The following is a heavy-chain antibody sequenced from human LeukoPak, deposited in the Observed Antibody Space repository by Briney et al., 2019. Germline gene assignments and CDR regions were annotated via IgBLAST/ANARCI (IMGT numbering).Heavy chain of an antibody. Sequence: GGSLRLSCAASGFTFSSYAMSWVRQAPGKGLEWVSAISGSGGSTYYADSVKGRFTISRDNSKNTLYLQMNSLRAEDTAVYYCANQKGGGMIVVVIGPSGTFDYWGQGTLVTVSS. CDR2: ISGSGGST. CDR1: GFTFSSYA. D-gene: IGHD3-22*01. CDR3: ANQKGGGMIVVVIGPSGTFDY. V-gene: IGHV3-23*01. J-gene: IGHJ4*02.